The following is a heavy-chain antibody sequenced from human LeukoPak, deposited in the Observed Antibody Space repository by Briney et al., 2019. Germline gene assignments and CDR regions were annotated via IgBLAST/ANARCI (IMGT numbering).Heavy chain of an antibody. CDR1: GGSFSGYY. D-gene: IGHD2-2*02. V-gene: IGHV4-34*01. J-gene: IGHJ6*03. CDR3: ARRGYCSSTSCNTRHIYYYMDV. CDR2: INHSGST. Sequence: SETLSLTCAVYGGSFSGYYWSWIRQPPGKGLEWIGEINHSGSTNYNPSLKSRVTISVDTSKNQFSLKLSSVTAADMAVYYCARRGYCSSTSCNTRHIYYYMDVWGKGTTVTVSS.